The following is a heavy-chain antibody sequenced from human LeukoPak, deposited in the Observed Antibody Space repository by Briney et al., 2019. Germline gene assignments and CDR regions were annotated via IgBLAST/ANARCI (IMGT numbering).Heavy chain of an antibody. Sequence: SETLSLTCTVSGGSISSYYWSWIRQTPGKGLEWIGYIYYSGSTNYNPSLKSRVTISVDTSKNQFSLKLSSVTAADTAVYYCARARSRIAATKTNWFDPWGQGTLVTVSS. D-gene: IGHD6-13*01. CDR1: GGSISSYY. CDR2: IYYSGST. J-gene: IGHJ5*02. V-gene: IGHV4-59*01. CDR3: ARARSRIAATKTNWFDP.